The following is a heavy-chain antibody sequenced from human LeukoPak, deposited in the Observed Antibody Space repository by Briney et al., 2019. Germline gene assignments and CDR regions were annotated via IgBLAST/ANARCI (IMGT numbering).Heavy chain of an antibody. V-gene: IGHV3-64*02. CDR3: AREYCTTNSCYIWGLGY. J-gene: IGHJ4*02. Sequence: GGSLRLSCSASGFSFSTYTMRWVRQAPGKGLEYVSGIASNGGTKYYADSVKGRFTISRDNFKNTVYLQMDSLRTEDMAVYYCAREYCTTNSCYIWGLGYWGQGTLVTVSS. CDR2: IASNGGTK. CDR1: GFSFSTYT. D-gene: IGHD2-2*02.